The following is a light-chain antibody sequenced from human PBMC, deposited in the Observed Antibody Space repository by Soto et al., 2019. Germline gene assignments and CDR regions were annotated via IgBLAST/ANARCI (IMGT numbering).Light chain of an antibody. V-gene: IGLV2-14*01. J-gene: IGLJ3*02. CDR3: TSYASNTAVL. Sequence: QSALTQPASVSGSPGQSITISCTGTSSDVGGYTYVSWYQHHPGKAPKLIISEVSYRPSGVSSRFSGSKSGNTASLTVSGLQAEEEADYYCTSYASNTAVLFGGGTELTVL. CDR1: SSDVGGYTY. CDR2: EVS.